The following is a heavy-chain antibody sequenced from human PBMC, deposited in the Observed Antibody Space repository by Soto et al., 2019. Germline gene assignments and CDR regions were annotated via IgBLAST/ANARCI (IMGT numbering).Heavy chain of an antibody. CDR3: ARDPLAWYFDL. CDR1: GFTFSSYW. J-gene: IGHJ2*01. V-gene: IGHV3-74*01. CDR2: INSDGSST. Sequence: EVQLVESGGGLVQPGGSLRLSCAASGFTFSSYWMHWVRQAPGKGLVWVSRINSDGSSTSYADSVKGGFNIYRDNAKNTGYMQMNSLGAEDTAVYYCARDPLAWYFDLWGRGTLVTVSP.